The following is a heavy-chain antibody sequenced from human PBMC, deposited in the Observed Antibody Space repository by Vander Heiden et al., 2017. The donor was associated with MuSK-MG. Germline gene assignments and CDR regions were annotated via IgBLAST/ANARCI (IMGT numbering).Heavy chain of an antibody. CDR1: SYG. V-gene: IGHV3-30*02. J-gene: IGHJ4*02. Sequence: SYGIHWVRQAPGKGLEWLAHVQFDGPLQHYAASVEGRFTVSRDISRSTLYLQMNSLRDDDTAVYYCAKERDRSAGSADFDYWGQGTLVTVSS. CDR2: VQFDGPLQ. D-gene: IGHD3-3*01. CDR3: AKERDRSAGSADFDY.